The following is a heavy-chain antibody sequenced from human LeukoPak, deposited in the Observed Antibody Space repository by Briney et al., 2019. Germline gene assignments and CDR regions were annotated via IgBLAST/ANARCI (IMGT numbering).Heavy chain of an antibody. J-gene: IGHJ4*02. CDR2: IYYSGST. D-gene: IGHD2-8*01. CDR3: AREGRNVNFDY. CDR1: GASISSTTYY. V-gene: IGHV4-39*02. Sequence: PSETLSLTCTVSGASISSTTYYWGWIRQPPRKGLEWIASIYYSGSTYYNPSLKSRVTISVDTSKNQFSLKLSSVTAADTAVYYCAREGRNVNFDYWGQGTLVTVSS.